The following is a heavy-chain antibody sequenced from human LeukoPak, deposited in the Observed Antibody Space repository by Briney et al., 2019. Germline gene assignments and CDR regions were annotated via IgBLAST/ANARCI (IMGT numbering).Heavy chain of an antibody. V-gene: IGHV3-21*01. CDR2: ISRSSNYI. Sequence: PGGSLRLSCAASGFTFSSYSMNWVRQAPGKGLEWVSSISRSSNYIYYADSVKGRFTISRDNAKNSLYLQMNSLRGEDTAVYYCARGVEMATIPNWFDPWGQGTLVTVSS. CDR1: GFTFSSYS. D-gene: IGHD5-24*01. CDR3: ARGVEMATIPNWFDP. J-gene: IGHJ5*02.